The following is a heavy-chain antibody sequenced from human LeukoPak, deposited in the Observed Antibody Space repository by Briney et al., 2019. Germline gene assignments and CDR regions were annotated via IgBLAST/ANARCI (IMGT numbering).Heavy chain of an antibody. Sequence: GGALTLSCAASGFTISSYALSWFRQAAAKGLEECPYVSYSGGTTYYADSVKGRFTISRDNSKNALYLQMNSLRADDTAVYYCANRTDALTGYYNAWGLGTLVTVSS. CDR2: VSYSGGTT. D-gene: IGHD3-9*01. J-gene: IGHJ5*02. V-gene: IGHV3-23*01. CDR1: GFTISSYA. CDR3: ANRTDALTGYYNA.